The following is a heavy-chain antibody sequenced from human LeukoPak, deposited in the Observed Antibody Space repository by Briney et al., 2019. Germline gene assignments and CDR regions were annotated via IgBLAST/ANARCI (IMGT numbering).Heavy chain of an antibody. CDR2: ISSSGSTI. CDR1: GFTFSSYE. V-gene: IGHV3-48*03. CDR3: ARLKVGATLSPDY. D-gene: IGHD1-26*01. J-gene: IGHJ4*02. Sequence: GGSLRLSCAASGFTFSSYEMNWVRQAPGKGLEWVSYISSSGSTIYYADSVKGRFTISRDNAKNSLYLQMNSLRAEDTAVYYCARLKVGATLSPDYWGQGTLVTVSS.